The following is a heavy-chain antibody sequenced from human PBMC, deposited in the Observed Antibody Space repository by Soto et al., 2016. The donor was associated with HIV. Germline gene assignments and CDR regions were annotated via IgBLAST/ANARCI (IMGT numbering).Heavy chain of an antibody. D-gene: IGHD3-10*01. Sequence: EVQLVQSGAEVKKPGATVKISCKVSGYTFTDYYMHWVQQAPGKGLEWMGLVDPEDGEAIYAEKFQGRVTITADTSTDTAYMELSSLRSEHTAVYYCATDVGYYGSGSYYAFDIWGQGTTVTVSS. V-gene: IGHV1-69-2*01. CDR2: VDPEDGEA. J-gene: IGHJ3*02. CDR3: ATDVGYYGSGSYYAFDI. CDR1: GYTFTDYY.